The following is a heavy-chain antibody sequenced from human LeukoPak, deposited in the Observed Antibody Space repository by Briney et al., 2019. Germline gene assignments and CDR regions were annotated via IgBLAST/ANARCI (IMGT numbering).Heavy chain of an antibody. D-gene: IGHD5-24*01. CDR3: ASNIAEIDAFDI. V-gene: IGHV1-8*03. Sequence: GASVKVSCKASGYTFTGYFMHWVRQATGQGLEWMGWMNPNSGNTGYAQKFQGGVTITRNTSISTAYMELSSLRSEDTAVYYCASNIAEIDAFDIWGQGTMVTVSS. CDR1: GYTFTGYF. J-gene: IGHJ3*02. CDR2: MNPNSGNT.